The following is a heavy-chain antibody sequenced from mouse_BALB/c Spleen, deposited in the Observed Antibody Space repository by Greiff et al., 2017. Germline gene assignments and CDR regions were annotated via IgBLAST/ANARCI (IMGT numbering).Heavy chain of an antibody. D-gene: IGHD1-1*01. J-gene: IGHJ2*01. CDR1: GYTFTSYW. V-gene: IGHV1-7*01. CDR3: EIYTTVVDY. Sequence: VQLQQSGAELAKPGASVKMSCKASGYTFTSYWMHWVKQRPGQGLEWIGYINPSTGYTEYNQKFKDKATLTADKSSSTAYMQLSSLTSEDSAVYYCEIYTTVVDYWGQGTTLTVSS. CDR2: INPSTGYT.